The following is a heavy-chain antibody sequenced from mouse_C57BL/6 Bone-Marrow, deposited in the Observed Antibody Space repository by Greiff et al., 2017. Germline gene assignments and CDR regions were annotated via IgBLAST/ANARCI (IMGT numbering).Heavy chain of an antibody. CDR2: ISSGGSYT. J-gene: IGHJ2*01. D-gene: IGHD4-1*01. V-gene: IGHV5-6*02. Sequence: EVKLVESGGDLVKPGGSLKLSCAASGFTFSSYGMSWVRQTPDKRLEWVATISSGGSYTYYPDSVKGRFTISRDNAKNTLYLQMSSLKSEDTAMYYCASDGDWDEGDYWGQGTTLTVSS. CDR3: ASDGDWDEGDY. CDR1: GFTFSSYG.